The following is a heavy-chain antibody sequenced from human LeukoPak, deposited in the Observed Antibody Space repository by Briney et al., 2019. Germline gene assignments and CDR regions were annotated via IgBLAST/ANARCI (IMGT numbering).Heavy chain of an antibody. Sequence: SETLSLTCAVYGGSFSGYYWSWIRQPPGKGLEWIGEINHSGSTNYNPSLKSRVTISVDTSKNQFSLKLSSVTAADTAVYYCASQYYYDSSGYSYYYGMDVWGQGTTVTVSS. D-gene: IGHD3-22*01. J-gene: IGHJ6*02. V-gene: IGHV4-34*01. CDR3: ASQYYYDSSGYSYYYGMDV. CDR1: GGSFSGYY. CDR2: INHSGST.